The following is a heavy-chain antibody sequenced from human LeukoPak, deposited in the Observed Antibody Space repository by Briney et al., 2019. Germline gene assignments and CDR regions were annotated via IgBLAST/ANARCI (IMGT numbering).Heavy chain of an antibody. CDR3: ARGPSGYHNT. J-gene: IGHJ4*02. CDR2: ISSSSSSYI. CDR1: GFTFMTYS. V-gene: IGHV3-21*01. D-gene: IGHD5-12*01. Sequence: PGGSLRLSCAASGFTFMTYSMNWVRQAPGKGLEWVSSISSSSSSYIYYADSVKGRFTISRDNSKNTLYLQMNSLRAEDTAVYYCARGPSGYHNTGDQGTLVTVSS.